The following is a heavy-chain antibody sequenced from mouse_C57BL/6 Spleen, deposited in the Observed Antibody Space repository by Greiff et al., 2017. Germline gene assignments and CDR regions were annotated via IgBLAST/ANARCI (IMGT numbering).Heavy chain of an antibody. Sequence: VQLQQSGAELVKPGASVKLSCTASGFNIKDYYMHWVKQRTEQGLEWIGRIDPEDGDTKYAPKFQGKATITAATSSNTAYLQLSSLTSEDTAFYYCASAATSVVGAMDYWGQGTSVTVSS. CDR1: GFNIKDYY. CDR2: IDPEDGDT. V-gene: IGHV14-2*01. CDR3: ASAATSVVGAMDY. J-gene: IGHJ4*01. D-gene: IGHD1-1*01.